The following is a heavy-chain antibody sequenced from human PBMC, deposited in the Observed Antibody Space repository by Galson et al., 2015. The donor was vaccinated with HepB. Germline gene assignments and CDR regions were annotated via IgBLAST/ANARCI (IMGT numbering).Heavy chain of an antibody. J-gene: IGHJ4*02. V-gene: IGHV3-30*03. CDR3: ARDYCAAGDCQNDY. CDR2: ISFDGRDK. D-gene: IGHD2-8*02. Sequence: SLRLSCAASGFLFSSYEMHWVRQSPGKGLEWVAAISFDGRDKNYANSVKGRFIISRDNSKNTLFLQMGSLRAEDTALYYCARDYCAAGDCQNDYWGQGTLVIISS. CDR1: GFLFSSYE.